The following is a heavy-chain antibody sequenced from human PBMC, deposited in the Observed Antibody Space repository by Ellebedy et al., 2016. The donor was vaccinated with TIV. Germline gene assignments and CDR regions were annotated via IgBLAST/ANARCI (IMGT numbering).Heavy chain of an antibody. CDR1: GFTFSSYS. J-gene: IGHJ6*03. CDR2: ISSSSSYI. Sequence: GESLKISXAASGFTFSSYSMNWVRQAPGKGLEWVSSISSSSSYIYYADSVKGRFTISRDNAKNSLYLQMNSLRAEDTAVYYCARAGSGRTDGGNYYYYYMDVWGKGTTVTVSS. D-gene: IGHD1-26*01. CDR3: ARAGSGRTDGGNYYYYYMDV. V-gene: IGHV3-21*01.